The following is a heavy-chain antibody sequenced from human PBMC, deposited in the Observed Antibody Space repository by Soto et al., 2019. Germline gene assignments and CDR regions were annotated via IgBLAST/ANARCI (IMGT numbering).Heavy chain of an antibody. J-gene: IGHJ4*02. Sequence: EVLLVESGGGLVQPGGSLRLSCAPSGLSVSSNYMSWVRQAPGKGLEWVSVIYSGSTTHYADSVKGRFTISRDSSRNTLYRQMNSLRVEDTAVYYCARGYWVEGYGAGTYFDYWGQGTLVTVSS. D-gene: IGHD3-16*01. CDR3: ARGYWVEGYGAGTYFDY. V-gene: IGHV3-66*01. CDR1: GLSVSSNY. CDR2: IYSGSTT.